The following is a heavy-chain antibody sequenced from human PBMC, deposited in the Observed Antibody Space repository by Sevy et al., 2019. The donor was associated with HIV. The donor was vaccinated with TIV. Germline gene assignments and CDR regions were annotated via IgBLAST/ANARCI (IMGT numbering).Heavy chain of an antibody. J-gene: IGHJ2*01. D-gene: IGHD3-3*01. CDR1: GLTFSNAW. CDR2: IKSKTDGGTT. Sequence: GGSLTLSCAASGLTFSNAWMTWVRHAPGKGLEWVGRIKSKTDGGTTDYAAPVKGRFTISRDDSKNTLYLQMNSLKTEDTAVYYCTTKSDFWSGYQYFDLWGRGTLVTVSS. CDR3: TTKSDFWSGYQYFDL. V-gene: IGHV3-15*01.